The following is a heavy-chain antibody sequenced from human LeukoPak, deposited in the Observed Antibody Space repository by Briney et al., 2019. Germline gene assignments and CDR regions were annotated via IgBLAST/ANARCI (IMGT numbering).Heavy chain of an antibody. D-gene: IGHD2-15*01. J-gene: IGHJ4*02. V-gene: IGHV3-53*01. CDR2: IYSGGST. CDR1: GFTVSSNY. Sequence: GGSLRLSCAASGFTVSSNYMSWVRQAPGKGLEWVSVIYSGGSTYYADSVKGRFTISRDNSKNTLYLQMDSLRAEDTAVYYCARVGSVVAAHFDYWGQGTLVTVSS. CDR3: ARVGSVVAAHFDY.